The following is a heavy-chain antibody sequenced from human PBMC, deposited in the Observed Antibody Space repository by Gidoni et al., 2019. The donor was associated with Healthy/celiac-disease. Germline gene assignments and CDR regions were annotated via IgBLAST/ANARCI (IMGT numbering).Heavy chain of an antibody. V-gene: IGHV4-59*01. CDR3: ARGHDSSGLVDAFDI. J-gene: IGHJ3*02. CDR2: IYYSGST. CDR1: GGYISSYY. Sequence: QVQLQESGPGLVTPSETLSLTCTVSGGYISSYYWSWIRQPPGKGLEWIGYIYYSGSTNYNPSLKSRVTISVDTSKNQFSLKLSSVTAADTAVYYCARGHDSSGLVDAFDIWGQGTMVTVSS. D-gene: IGHD3-22*01.